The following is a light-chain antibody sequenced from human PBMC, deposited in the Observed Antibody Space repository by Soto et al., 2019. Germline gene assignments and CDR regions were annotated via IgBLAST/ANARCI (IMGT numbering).Light chain of an antibody. Sequence: IMTQSPLSLSVTTGESASISXRASPSLLRSNGYKYLYWXLQRPGXSPQXXXDLXSNRAHGGPDRFSGSGTATDLTLKISSVEADDVGVYYCMQALQTPSTFGQGTRLEI. CDR2: LXS. V-gene: IGKV2-28*01. J-gene: IGKJ5*01. CDR1: PSLLRSNGYKY. CDR3: MQALQTPST.